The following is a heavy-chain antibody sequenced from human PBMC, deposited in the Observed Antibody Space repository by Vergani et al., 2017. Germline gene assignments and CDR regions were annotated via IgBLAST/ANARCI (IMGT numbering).Heavy chain of an antibody. J-gene: IGHJ4*02. D-gene: IGHD2-15*01. CDR2: IDSGGST. V-gene: IGHV3-66*02. Sequence: EVQLVESGGGLVQPGGSLRLSCAASGFTVSSNYMSWVRQAPGKGLEWVSVIDSGGSTYYADSVKGRFTISRDNSKNKLYLQMNSLRAEDTAVYYCARDRAWYCSGGSCYDYWGQGTLVTVSS. CDR3: ARDRAWYCSGGSCYDY. CDR1: GFTVSSNY.